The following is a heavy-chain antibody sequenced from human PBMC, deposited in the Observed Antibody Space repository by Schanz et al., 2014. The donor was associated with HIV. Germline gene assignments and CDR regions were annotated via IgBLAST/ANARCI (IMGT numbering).Heavy chain of an antibody. CDR1: GYTFTSYD. D-gene: IGHD6-13*01. J-gene: IGHJ4*02. CDR3: ARDRSAAVTASDY. CDR2: INTSTGNV. Sequence: QVQLVQSGAEVKKPGASVKVSCKASGYTFTSYDIHWVRQAPGQGLEWMGWINTSTGNVDYSQNFQARVTLTTDTSTRTVYMELRSLRSDDTAVYYCARDRSAAVTASDYWGQGTLVTVSS. V-gene: IGHV1-18*01.